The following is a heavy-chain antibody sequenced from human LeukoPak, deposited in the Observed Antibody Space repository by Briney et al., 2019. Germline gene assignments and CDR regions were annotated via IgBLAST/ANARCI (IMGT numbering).Heavy chain of an antibody. CDR2: ISGSGGST. V-gene: IGHV3-23*01. Sequence: KGLEWVSAISGSGGSTNYADSVKGRFTISRDNSKNTLYLQMNSLRAEDTAVYYCAKNNHASSYYFGARYYFDYWGQGTLVTHS. CDR3: AKNNHASSYYFGARYYFDY. J-gene: IGHJ4*02. D-gene: IGHD3-22*01.